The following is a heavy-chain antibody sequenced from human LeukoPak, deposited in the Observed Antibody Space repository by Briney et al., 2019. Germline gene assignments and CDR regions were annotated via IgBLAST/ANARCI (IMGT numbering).Heavy chain of an antibody. CDR2: ISSSSSYI. J-gene: IGHJ3*02. CDR1: GFTFSSYS. CDR3: AKDHTAMVLDAFDI. V-gene: IGHV3-21*01. D-gene: IGHD5-18*01. Sequence: GGSLRLSCAASGFTFSSYSMNWVRQAPGKGLEWVSSISSSSSYIYYADSVKGRFTISRDNAKNSLYLQMNSLRAEDTAVYYCAKDHTAMVLDAFDIWGQGTMVTVSS.